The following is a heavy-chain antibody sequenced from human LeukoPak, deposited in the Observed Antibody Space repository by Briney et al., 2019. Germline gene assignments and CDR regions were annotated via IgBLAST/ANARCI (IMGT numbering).Heavy chain of an antibody. Sequence: SVKVSCKPSGGTFSDYAINWVRQAPGQGLEWMGRIIPIFDTTNYAQKFRGRVTITTDESTSTAYMELRSLTSEDTAVYYCAREWGSGSWPYYYYMDVWGKGTTVTVSS. D-gene: IGHD6-13*01. CDR3: AREWGSGSWPYYYYMDV. CDR2: IIPIFDTT. V-gene: IGHV1-69*05. J-gene: IGHJ6*03. CDR1: GGTFSDYA.